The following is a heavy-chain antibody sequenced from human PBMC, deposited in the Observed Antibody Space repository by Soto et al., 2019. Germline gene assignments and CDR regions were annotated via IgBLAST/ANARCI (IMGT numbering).Heavy chain of an antibody. Sequence: GASVKVSCKASGYTFTRNAIHWVRQAPGQRLEWIGKIDASNGNTKYSQKFQGRVAITRDTSASAAYMELSTLGSEDTSIYYCARSETDYSTFDYWGQGTLVTVSS. V-gene: IGHV1-3*01. CDR1: GYTFTRNA. D-gene: IGHD3-9*01. CDR2: IDASNGNT. J-gene: IGHJ4*02. CDR3: ARSETDYSTFDY.